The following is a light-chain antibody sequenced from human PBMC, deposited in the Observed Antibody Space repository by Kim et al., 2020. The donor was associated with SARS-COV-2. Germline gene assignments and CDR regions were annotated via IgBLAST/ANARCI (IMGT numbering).Light chain of an antibody. CDR2: GAS. V-gene: IGKV1-16*01. Sequence: SAAFGDRFSITCRAGRDISTFLAWCQKKPGKAPKSLIYGASNLHSGVPSRFNGSGSGTDFTLTIVSLQPEDLATYYCQQHNDYPYTFGQGTKLEI. J-gene: IGKJ2*01. CDR3: QQHNDYPYT. CDR1: RDISTF.